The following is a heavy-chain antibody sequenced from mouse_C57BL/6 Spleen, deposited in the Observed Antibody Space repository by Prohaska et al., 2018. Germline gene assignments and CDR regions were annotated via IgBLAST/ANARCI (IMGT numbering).Heavy chain of an antibody. D-gene: IGHD1-1*01. V-gene: IGHV1-80*01. Sequence: QVQLQQSGAELVKPGASVKISCKASGYAFSSYWMNWVKQRPGKGLEWIGQIYPGDGDTNYNGKFKGKATLTADKSSSTAYMQLSSLTSEDSAVYFCARDGTYYAMDYWGQGTSVTVSS. CDR2: IYPGDGDT. CDR3: ARDGTYYAMDY. CDR1: GYAFSSYW. J-gene: IGHJ4*01.